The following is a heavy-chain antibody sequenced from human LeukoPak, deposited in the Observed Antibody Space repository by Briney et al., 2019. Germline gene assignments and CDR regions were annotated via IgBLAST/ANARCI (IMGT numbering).Heavy chain of an antibody. CDR2: MNPSGST. V-gene: IGHV4-34*01. Sequence: SETLSLTCAVYGGSFSGYYWTWIRQTPEKGLEWIGEMNPSGSTNYNPSLKSRVTISVDTSKNQFSLELSSVTAADTAVYYCARGRQDVVMTAVSYYLDVWGKGTTVTVS. D-gene: IGHD2-21*02. CDR1: GGSFSGYY. CDR3: ARGRQDVVMTAVSYYLDV. J-gene: IGHJ6*03.